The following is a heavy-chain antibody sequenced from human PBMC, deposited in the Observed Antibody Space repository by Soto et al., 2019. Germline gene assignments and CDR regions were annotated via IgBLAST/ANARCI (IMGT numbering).Heavy chain of an antibody. V-gene: IGHV1-8*01. Sequence: QVQRVQSGAEVKKPGASVKVSCKASGYTFTSYDINWVRQATGQGLEWMGWMNPNSGNTGYAHKFQGRVTMTRNTSISTAYMQLSSLRYEDTVVYDGGRTLYGANVPYWGQGTLVTVSP. CDR1: GYTFTSYD. D-gene: IGHD4-17*01. CDR2: MNPNSGNT. CDR3: GRTLYGANVPY. J-gene: IGHJ1*01.